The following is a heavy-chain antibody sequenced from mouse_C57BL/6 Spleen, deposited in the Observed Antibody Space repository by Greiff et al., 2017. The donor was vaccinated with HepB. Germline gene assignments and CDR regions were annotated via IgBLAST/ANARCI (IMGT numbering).Heavy chain of an antibody. V-gene: IGHV1-64*01. CDR2: IHPNSGCT. CDR1: GYTFTSYS. J-gene: IGHJ3*01. Sequence: VQLQQSGAELMKPGASVKLSCKASGYTFTSYSMHWVKQRPGQGLEWIGMIHPNSGCTNYNEKFKSKATLTVDKSSSTAYLQLSSLTSEDSAVYYCQYYCSSFLAYWGQRTLVTVST. CDR3: QYYCSSFLAY. D-gene: IGHD1-1*01.